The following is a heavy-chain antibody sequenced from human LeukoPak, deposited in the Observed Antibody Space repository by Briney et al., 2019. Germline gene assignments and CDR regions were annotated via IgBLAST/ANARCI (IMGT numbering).Heavy chain of an antibody. Sequence: ASVKVSCKASGYTFTSYGISWVRQAPGQGLEWMGWISAYNGNTNYAQKLQGRVTMTTDTSTSTAYMELRSLRSDDTAVYYCARSHSSSSFHWFDPWGQGTLVTVSS. CDR3: ARSHSSSSFHWFDP. CDR1: GYTFTSYG. D-gene: IGHD6-13*01. CDR2: ISAYNGNT. J-gene: IGHJ5*02. V-gene: IGHV1-18*01.